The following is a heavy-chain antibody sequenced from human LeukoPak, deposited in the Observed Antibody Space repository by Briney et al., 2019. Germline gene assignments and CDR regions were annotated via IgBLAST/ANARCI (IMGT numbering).Heavy chain of an antibody. J-gene: IGHJ4*02. CDR3: AREGWYYYDSSGRTPFDY. V-gene: IGHV3-23*01. Sequence: GGSLRLSCAASGFTFSNYGLSWVRQAPGKGLEWVSGITGSGGSTYYADSVKGRFTISRDNSKNTLYLQMNSLRAEDTAVYYCAREGWYYYDSSGRTPFDYWGQGTLVTVSS. CDR2: ITGSGGST. D-gene: IGHD3-22*01. CDR1: GFTFSNYG.